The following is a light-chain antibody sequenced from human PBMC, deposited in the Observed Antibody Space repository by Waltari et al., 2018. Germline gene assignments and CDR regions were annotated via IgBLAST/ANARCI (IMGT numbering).Light chain of an antibody. CDR1: QNVGTY. CDR3: QQRSIALT. V-gene: IGKV3-11*01. J-gene: IGKJ4*01. CDR2: TSS. Sequence: EIVLTQSPATLSLSPGERATLSCRASQNVGTYVAWYQQRPGQAPRLLIYTSSNRAPGIPARFSGGGSGTDFTLTISSLEPEDFAVYHCQQRSIALTFGGGTKVELK.